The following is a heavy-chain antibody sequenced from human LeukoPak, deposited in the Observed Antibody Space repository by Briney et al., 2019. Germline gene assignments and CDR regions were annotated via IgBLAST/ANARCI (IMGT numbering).Heavy chain of an antibody. CDR2: IIGSGAST. CDR1: RFTCSNYA. V-gene: IGHV3-23*01. J-gene: IGHJ6*02. CDR3: AKRGDV. Sequence: GVSLRFYCAASRFTCSNYAMIWLGQGPGKGLEWVSGIIGSGASTYHADSVKGRFTISRDNSKNTLYLQMNGLRPEDTAVYYCAKRGDVWGQGTTVTVSS.